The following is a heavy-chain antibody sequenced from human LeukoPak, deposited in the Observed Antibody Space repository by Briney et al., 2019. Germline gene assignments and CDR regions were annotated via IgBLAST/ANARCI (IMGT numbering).Heavy chain of an antibody. CDR2: IYYSGST. CDR3: ARTSLYSSSYYFDY. CDR1: GGSITSGDYY. V-gene: IGHV4-30-4*08. J-gene: IGHJ4*02. D-gene: IGHD6-6*01. Sequence: SETLSLTCTVSGGSITSGDYYWSWIRQPPGKGLEWIGYIYYSGSTYYNPSPKSRVTISVDTSKNKFYLELSSVTAEDTAVYYCARTSLYSSSYYFDYWGQGTLVTVSS.